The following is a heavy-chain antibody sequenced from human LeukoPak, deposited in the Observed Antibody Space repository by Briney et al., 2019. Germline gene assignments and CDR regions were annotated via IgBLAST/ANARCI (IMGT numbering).Heavy chain of an antibody. J-gene: IGHJ4*02. CDR2: FGPQVGET. CDR1: GSTLTEIS. Sequence: ASVKVSCKVSGSTLTEISIDWVRQAPGKGLECMGTFGPQVGETIHAQKLQGRLKMTADTSTDTAYMEMTSLQSEDTAVYSCATGAMVYEYWGQGTLVTVSS. V-gene: IGHV1-24*01. D-gene: IGHD3-10*01. CDR3: ATGAMVYEY.